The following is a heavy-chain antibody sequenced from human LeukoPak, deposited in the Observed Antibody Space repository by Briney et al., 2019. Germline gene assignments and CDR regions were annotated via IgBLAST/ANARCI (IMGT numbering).Heavy chain of an antibody. Sequence: PGGSLRLSCAASGFTFSSYSMNWVRQAPGKGLEWVSYISSSSSTIYYADSVKGRFTISRDNAKNSLYLQMNSLRAEDTAVYYCARVSGEQYDFWSGYYTSNGLDYWGQGTLVTVSS. J-gene: IGHJ4*02. CDR1: GFTFSSYS. CDR2: ISSSSSTI. V-gene: IGHV3-48*01. CDR3: ARVSGEQYDFWSGYYTSNGLDY. D-gene: IGHD3-3*01.